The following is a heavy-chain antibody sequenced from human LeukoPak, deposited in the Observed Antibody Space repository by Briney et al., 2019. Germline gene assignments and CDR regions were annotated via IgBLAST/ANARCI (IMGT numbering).Heavy chain of an antibody. CDR3: ARSVGWEPRHYYYMDV. D-gene: IGHD1-26*01. J-gene: IGHJ6*03. Sequence: GASLKVSCKASGGTFSSYAISWVRQAPGQGLEWMGGIIPIFGTANYAQKFQGRVTITTVESTSTAYMELSSLRSEDTAVYYCARSVGWEPRHYYYMDVWGKGTTVTVSS. CDR2: IIPIFGTA. V-gene: IGHV1-69*05. CDR1: GGTFSSYA.